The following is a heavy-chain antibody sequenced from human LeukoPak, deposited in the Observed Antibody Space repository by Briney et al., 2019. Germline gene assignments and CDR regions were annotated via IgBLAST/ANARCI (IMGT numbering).Heavy chain of an antibody. CDR2: IWYDGSNK. Sequence: SGGSLRLSCAASGFTFSSYGMHWVRQAPGKGLEWVAVIWYDGSNKYYADSVKGRFTISRDNSKNTLYLQMNSLRAEDTAVYYCASYCSSTSCPPDGYWGQGTLVTVSS. CDR3: ASYCSSTSCPPDGY. V-gene: IGHV3-33*08. CDR1: GFTFSSYG. J-gene: IGHJ4*02. D-gene: IGHD2-2*01.